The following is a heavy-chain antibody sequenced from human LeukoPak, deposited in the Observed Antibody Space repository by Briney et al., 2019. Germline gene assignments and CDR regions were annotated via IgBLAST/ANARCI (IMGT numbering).Heavy chain of an antibody. CDR3: AREVAGGFDY. CDR2: ISSSSSYR. V-gene: IGHV3-21*06. D-gene: IGHD6-19*01. J-gene: IGHJ4*02. Sequence: GGSLRLSCAASGFTFSSYSMNWVRQAPGKGLEWVSYISSSSSYRYYADSVKGRFTISRDNAKNSLYLQMNSLRAEDTAVYYCAREVAGGFDYWGQGTLVTVSS. CDR1: GFTFSSYS.